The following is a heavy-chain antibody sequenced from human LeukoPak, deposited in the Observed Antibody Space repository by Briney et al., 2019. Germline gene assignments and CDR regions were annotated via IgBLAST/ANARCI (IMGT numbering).Heavy chain of an antibody. CDR2: IYYSGST. J-gene: IGHJ4*02. CDR1: GGSISSSSYS. CDR3: ARRGRIAVAGTVDY. D-gene: IGHD6-19*01. Sequence: SETLSLTCTVSGGSISSSSYSWGWIRQPPGKGLEWIGSIYYSGSTYYNPSLKSRVTISVDTSKNQFSLKLSSVTAADTAVYYCARRGRIAVAGTVDYWGQGTLVTVSS. V-gene: IGHV4-39*01.